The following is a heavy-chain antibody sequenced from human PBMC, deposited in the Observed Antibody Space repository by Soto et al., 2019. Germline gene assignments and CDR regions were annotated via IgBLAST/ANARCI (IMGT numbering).Heavy chain of an antibody. CDR2: IYHSGST. J-gene: IGHJ6*02. CDR3: ARDHRESYCSSTSCYRGAWYGMDV. D-gene: IGHD2-2*01. Sequence: PSETLSLTCAVSCGSISSSNWWSWVRQPPGKGLEWIGEIYHSGSTNYNPSLKSRVTISVDKSKNQFSLKLSSVTAADTAVYYCARDHRESYCSSTSCYRGAWYGMDVWGQGTTVTVSS. CDR1: CGSISSSNW. V-gene: IGHV4-4*02.